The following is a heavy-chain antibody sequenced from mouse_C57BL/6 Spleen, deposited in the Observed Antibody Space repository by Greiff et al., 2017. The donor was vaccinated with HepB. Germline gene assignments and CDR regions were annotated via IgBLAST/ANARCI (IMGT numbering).Heavy chain of an antibody. CDR2: ISYSGST. V-gene: IGHV3-1*01. CDR1: GYSITSGYD. D-gene: IGHD1-1*01. CDR3: ARDSVVEGDWYFDV. Sequence: EVQLQESGPGMVKPSQSLSLTCTVTGYSITSGYDWHWIRHFPGNKLEWMGYISYSGSTNYNPSLKSRISITQYTSKNHFFLKLNSVTTEDTATYYCARDSVVEGDWYFDVWGTGTTVTVSS. J-gene: IGHJ1*03.